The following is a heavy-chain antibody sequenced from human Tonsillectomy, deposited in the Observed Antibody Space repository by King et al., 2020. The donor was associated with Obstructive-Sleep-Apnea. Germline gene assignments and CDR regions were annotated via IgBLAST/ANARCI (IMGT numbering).Heavy chain of an antibody. Sequence: VQLVESGGGVVQPGRSLRLSCAASGFTLSNYGLHWVRQAPGKGLEWVAAISYDGSEKYYADSVKGRFTISRDNSKNTLHVQMHSLRIEDTALYYCARPRIRLGSLNIHPLDYWGQGTLVIVSS. J-gene: IGHJ4*02. D-gene: IGHD5-18*01. CDR3: ARPRIRLGSLNIHPLDY. V-gene: IGHV3-30-3*01. CDR2: ISYDGSEK. CDR1: GFTLSNYG.